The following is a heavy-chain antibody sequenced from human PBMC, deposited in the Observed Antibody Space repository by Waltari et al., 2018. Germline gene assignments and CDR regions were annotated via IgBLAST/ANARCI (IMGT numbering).Heavy chain of an antibody. J-gene: IGHJ6*02. CDR2: INPNSGGT. D-gene: IGHD3-3*01. CDR3: ARPTLGVYYYYGMDV. Sequence: QVQLVQSGAEVKKPGASVKVSCKASGYTFTGYYMHWVRQAPGQGLEWMGWINPNSGGTNNEQKFQGRVTMTRDTSISTAYMELSRLRSDDTAVYYCARPTLGVYYYYGMDVWGQGTTVTVSS. V-gene: IGHV1-2*02. CDR1: GYTFTGYY.